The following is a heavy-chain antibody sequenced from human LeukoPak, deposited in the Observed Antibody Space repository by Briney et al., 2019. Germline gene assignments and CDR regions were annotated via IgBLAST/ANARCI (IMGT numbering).Heavy chain of an antibody. J-gene: IGHJ4*02. V-gene: IGHV4-30-2*01. D-gene: IGHD5-24*01. CDR2: IYHSGST. CDR3: ARVGDGYNYIDY. CDR1: GGSISSGGYS. Sequence: PSQTLSLTCAVSGGSISSGGYSWSWIRQPPGKGLEWIGYIYHSGSTYYNPSLKGRVTISVDRSKNQFSLKLSSVTAADTAVYYCARVGDGYNYIDYWGQGTLVTVSS.